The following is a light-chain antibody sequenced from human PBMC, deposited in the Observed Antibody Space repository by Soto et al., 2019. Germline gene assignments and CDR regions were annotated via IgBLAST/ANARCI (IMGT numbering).Light chain of an antibody. Sequence: DIQMTQSPSSLSASVGDRVTITCRASQSISSYLNWYQQKPGKAPKLMIYAASSLQNGVPSMFSGSGSGTDFPLTISSLQPEDFATYYCQQSYSTPGTFGQGTKVEIK. CDR2: AAS. CDR1: QSISSY. J-gene: IGKJ1*01. CDR3: QQSYSTPGT. V-gene: IGKV1-39*01.